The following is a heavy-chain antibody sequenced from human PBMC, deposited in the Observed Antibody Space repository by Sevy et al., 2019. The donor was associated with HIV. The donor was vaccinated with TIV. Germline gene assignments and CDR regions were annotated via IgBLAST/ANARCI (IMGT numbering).Heavy chain of an antibody. CDR2: ISSSSSTI. V-gene: IGHV3-48*02. CDR3: ARDPPEGDCSGGSCYSLDAHYDYGDY. J-gene: IGHJ4*02. Sequence: GGSLRLSCAASGFTFSSYSMNWVRQAPGKGLEWVSYISSSSSTIYYADSVKGRFTISRDNAKNSLYLQMNSLRDEDTAGYYCARDPPEGDCSGGSCYSLDAHYDYGDYWGQGTLVTVSS. CDR1: GFTFSSYS. D-gene: IGHD2-15*01.